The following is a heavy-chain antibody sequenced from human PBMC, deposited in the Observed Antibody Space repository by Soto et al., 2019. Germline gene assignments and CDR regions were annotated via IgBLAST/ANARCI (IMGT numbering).Heavy chain of an antibody. CDR3: AGGGLWSGSSWRTFDY. CDR2: ISAYNGNT. V-gene: IGHV1-18*01. J-gene: IGHJ4*02. D-gene: IGHD6-13*01. CDR1: GYTFTSYG. Sequence: ASVKVSCKASGYTFTSYGISWVRQAPGQGLEWMGWISAYNGNTNYAQKLQGRVTMTTDTSTRTAYMELRSLRSDDTAVYYCAGGGLWSGSSWRTFDYWGQGPLVTVCS.